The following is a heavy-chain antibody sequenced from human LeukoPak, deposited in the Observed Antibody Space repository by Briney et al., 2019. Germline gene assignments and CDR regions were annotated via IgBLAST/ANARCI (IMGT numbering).Heavy chain of an antibody. D-gene: IGHD4-23*01. CDR1: TVSSNY. Sequence: GGSLRLSCAASTVSSNYMSWVRQAPGKGLEWVSVIYSGGSTYYADSVKGRFTISRDNSKNTLYLQMNSLRAGDTAVYYCARVGLRNSVDYWGQGTLVTVSS. CDR3: ARVGLRNSVDY. J-gene: IGHJ4*02. CDR2: IYSGGST. V-gene: IGHV3-66*01.